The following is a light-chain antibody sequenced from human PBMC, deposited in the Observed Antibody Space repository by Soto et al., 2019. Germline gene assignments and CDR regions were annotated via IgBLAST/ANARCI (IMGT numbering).Light chain of an antibody. V-gene: IGKV1-5*01. Sequence: IQMTQSHSTLSASVGDTFTVTCRASESIDNWLAWYQQKPGKAPKLLIFAASTLVRGVPSRFSGRGSGTEFTLTISSLQADDYATFYCQQYLTDWTFGQGTKVDI. CDR1: ESIDNW. CDR3: QQYLTDWT. J-gene: IGKJ1*01. CDR2: AAS.